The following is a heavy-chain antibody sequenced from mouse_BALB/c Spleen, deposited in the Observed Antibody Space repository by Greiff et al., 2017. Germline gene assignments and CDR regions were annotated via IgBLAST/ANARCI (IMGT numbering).Heavy chain of an antibody. CDR1: GFAFSSYD. D-gene: IGHD1-2*01. V-gene: IGHV5-12-1*01. Sequence: EVNVVESGGGLVKPGGSLKLSCAASGFAFSSYDMSWVRQTPEKRLEWVAYISSGGGSTYYPDTVKGRFTISRDNAKNTLYLQMSSLKSEDTAMYYCARPSSTATGAMDYWGQGTSVTVSS. CDR2: ISSGGGST. CDR3: ARPSSTATGAMDY. J-gene: IGHJ4*01.